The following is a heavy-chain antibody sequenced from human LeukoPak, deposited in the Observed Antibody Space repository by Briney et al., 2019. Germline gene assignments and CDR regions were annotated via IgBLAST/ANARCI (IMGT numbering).Heavy chain of an antibody. CDR1: GGSISSSY. D-gene: IGHD2-2*01. CDR2: INYSGST. CDR3: ARQRRYCSSTSCYQFDY. V-gene: IGHV4-59*01. Sequence: SETLSLTCSVSGGSISSSYWSWIRQPPGKGLEWIGYINYSGSTNYNPSLKSRITISVDTSKNHFSLKLRSVTAADTALYYCARQRRYCSSTSCYQFDYWGQGTLVTVSS. J-gene: IGHJ4*02.